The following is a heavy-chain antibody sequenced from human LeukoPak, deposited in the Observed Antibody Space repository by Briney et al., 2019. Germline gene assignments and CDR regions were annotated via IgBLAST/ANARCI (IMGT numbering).Heavy chain of an antibody. Sequence: GGSLRLSCAASGFTFSSYEMNWVRQAPGEGLEWVSYISSSGSTIYYADSVKGRFTISRDNAKNSLYLQMNSLRAEDTAVYYCAKLGITMIGGVWGKGTTVTISS. D-gene: IGHD3-10*02. CDR2: ISSSGSTI. CDR1: GFTFSSYE. V-gene: IGHV3-48*03. J-gene: IGHJ6*04. CDR3: AKLGITMIGGV.